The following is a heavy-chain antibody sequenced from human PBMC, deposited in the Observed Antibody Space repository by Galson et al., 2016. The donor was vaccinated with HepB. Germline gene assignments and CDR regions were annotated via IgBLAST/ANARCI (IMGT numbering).Heavy chain of an antibody. J-gene: IGHJ4*02. Sequence: SLRLSCAASGFTFRTYNIHWVRQAPGKGPEWVAAIWYDGSNKCYADSVKGRFTISRDNSNNTVHVQMNSLRAEDTGLYFCARGMGYSYGYFDSWGQGTLVTVSS. CDR2: IWYDGSNK. CDR1: GFTFRTYN. D-gene: IGHD5-18*01. CDR3: ARGMGYSYGYFDS. V-gene: IGHV3-33*01.